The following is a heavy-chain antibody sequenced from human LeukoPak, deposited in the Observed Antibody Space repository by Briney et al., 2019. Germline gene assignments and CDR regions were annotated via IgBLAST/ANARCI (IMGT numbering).Heavy chain of an antibody. J-gene: IGHJ4*02. CDR2: ISSSSSTI. CDR1: GFTLRSYS. Sequence: GGSLRLSCAASGFTLRSYSMNWVRQAPGKGLEWVSYISSSSSTIYYADSVKGRFTISRDNAKNSLYLQMNSLRAEDTAVYYCARVHDSSGYYQSALDYWGQGTLVTVSS. D-gene: IGHD3-22*01. CDR3: ARVHDSSGYYQSALDY. V-gene: IGHV3-48*01.